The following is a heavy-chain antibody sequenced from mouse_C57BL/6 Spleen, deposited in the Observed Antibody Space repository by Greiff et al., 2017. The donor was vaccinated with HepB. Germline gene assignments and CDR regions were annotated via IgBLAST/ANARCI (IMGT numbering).Heavy chain of an antibody. V-gene: IGHV1-61*01. D-gene: IGHD2-12*01. J-gene: IGHJ4*01. CDR2: IYPSDSET. CDR1: GYTFTSYW. CDR3: ARSYYSTMVDY. Sequence: QVQLKQPGAELVRPGSSVKLSCKASGYTFTSYWMDWVKQRPGQGLEWIGNIYPSDSETHYNQKFKDKATLTVDKSSSTAYMQLSSLTSEDSAVYYCARSYYSTMVDYWGQGTSVTVSS.